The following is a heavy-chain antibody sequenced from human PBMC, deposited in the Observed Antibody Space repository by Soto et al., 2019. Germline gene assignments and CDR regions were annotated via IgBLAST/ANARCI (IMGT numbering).Heavy chain of an antibody. CDR2: ISYDGSNK. CDR3: AKDQARYSGSIDY. Sequence: GGSLRLSCAASGFTFSSYGMHWVRQAPGKGLEWVAVISYDGSNKYYADSVKGRFTISRDNSKNTLYLQMNSLRAEDTAVYYCAKDQARYSGSIDYWGQGTLVTVSS. J-gene: IGHJ4*02. D-gene: IGHD5-12*01. CDR1: GFTFSSYG. V-gene: IGHV3-30*18.